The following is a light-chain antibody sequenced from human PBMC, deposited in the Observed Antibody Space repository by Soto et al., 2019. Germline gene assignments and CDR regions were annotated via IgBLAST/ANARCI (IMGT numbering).Light chain of an antibody. CDR1: QSVDIN. Sequence: EIVLTQSPATLSVSPGERVTLSCRASQSVDINLAWYQQKPGQAPRLVIYGASTRATDTPGTFSGNGSGTEFTLTISSLQSEDFGVYYCQQYKNWPRTFGQGTKVEIK. J-gene: IGKJ1*01. CDR2: GAS. V-gene: IGKV3-15*01. CDR3: QQYKNWPRT.